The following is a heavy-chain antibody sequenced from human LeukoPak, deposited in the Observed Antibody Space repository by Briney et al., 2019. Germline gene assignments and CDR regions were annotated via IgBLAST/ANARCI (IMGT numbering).Heavy chain of an antibody. CDR2: ISSTSSTI. Sequence: GGSLRLSCAASGFTFSSYSMNWVRQAPGKGLEWFSSISSTSSTIYYADSVKGRFTISRDNAKSSLFLQMNSLRHEDTAVYYCSRARYGDYWGQGTLVTVSS. D-gene: IGHD3-16*01. J-gene: IGHJ4*02. CDR3: SRARYGDY. CDR1: GFTFSSYS. V-gene: IGHV3-48*02.